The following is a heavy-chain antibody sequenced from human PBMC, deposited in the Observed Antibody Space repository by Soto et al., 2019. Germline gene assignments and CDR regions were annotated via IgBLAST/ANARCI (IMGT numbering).Heavy chain of an antibody. CDR3: ARSEGMGVTTFDY. Sequence: SETLSLTCAVSGDSITSGGYSWNWIRQPPGKGLEWIGYIYHSGTTYYNPSLKSRVTISLDTSNNQFSLELNSVTAADTAMYYCARSEGMGVTTFDYWGQGTLVTVSS. CDR2: IYHSGTT. J-gene: IGHJ4*02. D-gene: IGHD3-10*01. CDR1: GDSITSGGYS. V-gene: IGHV4-30-2*01.